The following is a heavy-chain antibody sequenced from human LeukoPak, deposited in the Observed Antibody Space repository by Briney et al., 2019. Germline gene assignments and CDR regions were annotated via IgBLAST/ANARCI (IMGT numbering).Heavy chain of an antibody. J-gene: IGHJ5*02. D-gene: IGHD2-21*02. V-gene: IGHV4-39*07. Sequence: SETLSLTCTVSGGFISSSSYYWGWIRQPPGKGLEWIGSIYYSGSTYYNPSLKSRVTISVDTSKNQFSLKLSSVTAADTAVYYCARDFGVTATVRWFDPWGQGTLVTVSS. CDR3: ARDFGVTATVRWFDP. CDR2: IYYSGST. CDR1: GGFISSSSYY.